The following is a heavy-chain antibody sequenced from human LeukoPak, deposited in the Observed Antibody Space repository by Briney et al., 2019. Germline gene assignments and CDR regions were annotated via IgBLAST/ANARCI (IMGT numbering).Heavy chain of an antibody. CDR1: GYTFTGYY. Sequence: GASVKVSCKASGYTFTGYYMHLVRQAPGQGLEWMGRINPNSGGTNYAQKFQGRVTMTRDTSISTAYMELSRLRSDDTAVYYCAVYADDYVWGSYRYSGLDYWGQGTLVTVSS. V-gene: IGHV1-2*06. CDR2: INPNSGGT. D-gene: IGHD3-16*02. CDR3: AVYADDYVWGSYRYSGLDY. J-gene: IGHJ4*02.